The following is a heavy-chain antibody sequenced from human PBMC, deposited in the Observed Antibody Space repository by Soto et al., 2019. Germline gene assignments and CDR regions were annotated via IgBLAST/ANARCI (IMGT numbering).Heavy chain of an antibody. CDR1: GFTFSDYA. Sequence: GGSLRLSCAASGFTFSDYAMHWVRQAPCKGLEWVAVVSHDGRNTHYADSVKGRFTISRDSSKNTVSLEMTSLRAEDTAVYYCARPTYYYDSSGPPAYWGKGTLVTVST. CDR2: VSHDGRNT. D-gene: IGHD3-22*01. CDR3: ARPTYYYDSSGPPAY. V-gene: IGHV3-30*03. J-gene: IGHJ4*02.